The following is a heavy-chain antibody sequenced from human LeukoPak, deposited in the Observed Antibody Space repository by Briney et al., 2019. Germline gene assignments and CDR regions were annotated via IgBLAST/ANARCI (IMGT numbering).Heavy chain of an antibody. D-gene: IGHD3-9*01. CDR3: ARRYDILTGYYRSSVAFDI. CDR2: ISAYNGNT. J-gene: IGHJ3*02. CDR1: GYTFTTYG. Sequence: GASVKVSCKASGYTFTTYGISWVRQAPGQGLEWMGWISAYNGNTNYAQKLQGRVTMTTDTSTSTAYMELRSLRSDDTAVYYCARRYDILTGYYRSSVAFDIWGQGTMVTVSS. V-gene: IGHV1-18*01.